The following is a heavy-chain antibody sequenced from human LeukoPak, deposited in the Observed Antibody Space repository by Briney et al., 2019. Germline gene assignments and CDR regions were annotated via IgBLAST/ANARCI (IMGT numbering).Heavy chain of an antibody. CDR1: GYTFTGYY. D-gene: IGHD1-26*01. CDR3: ARVAGIRHGAPSY. CDR2: INPNSGGT. Sequence: ASVKVSCKASGYTFTGYYMHWVRQAPGQGLEGMGWINPNSGGTNYAQKFQGRVTMTRDTSISTAYMELSRLRSDDTAVYYCARVAGIRHGAPSYWGQGTLVTVSS. J-gene: IGHJ4*02. V-gene: IGHV1-2*02.